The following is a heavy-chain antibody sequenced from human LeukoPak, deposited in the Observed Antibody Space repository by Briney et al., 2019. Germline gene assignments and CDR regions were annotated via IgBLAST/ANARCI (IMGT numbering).Heavy chain of an antibody. D-gene: IGHD3-10*01. J-gene: IGHJ4*02. CDR2: IGTAGDT. CDR3: ARGGLLWFGELSF. V-gene: IGHV3-13*04. CDR1: GFTFSSYD. Sequence: GESLRLSCAASGFTFSSYDMHWVRQATGKGLGWVSAIGTAGDTYYPGTVMGRCYISRENNKNYLYLQMKSMRTDDTAVYYCARGGLLWFGELSFGGQGTLVTVSS.